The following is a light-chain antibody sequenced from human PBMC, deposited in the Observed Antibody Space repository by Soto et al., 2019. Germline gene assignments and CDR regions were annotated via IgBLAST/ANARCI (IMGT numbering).Light chain of an antibody. J-gene: IGKJ1*01. CDR2: KAS. CDR1: QSISSW. Sequence: DIQMTQSPSTLSASVGDRVTITCRASQSISSWLAWYQQKPGKAPNLLIYKASSLESGVPSRFSGSGTGTEFNLTISSLQPDDFATYYCQQYNSYSRTFGQGTKVEIK. V-gene: IGKV1-5*03. CDR3: QQYNSYSRT.